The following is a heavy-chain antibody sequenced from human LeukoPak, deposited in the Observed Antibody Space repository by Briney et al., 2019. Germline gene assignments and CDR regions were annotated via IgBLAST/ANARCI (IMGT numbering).Heavy chain of an antibody. CDR2: ISSSSSYI. CDR3: ARDSTVVTRMSY. D-gene: IGHD4-17*01. Sequence: GGSLRLSCAASGLTFSSYSMNWVRQAPGKGLEWVSSISSSSSYIYYADSVKGRFTISRDNAKNSLYLQMNSLRAEDTAVYYCARDSTVVTRMSYWGQGTLVTVSS. J-gene: IGHJ4*02. CDR1: GLTFSSYS. V-gene: IGHV3-21*01.